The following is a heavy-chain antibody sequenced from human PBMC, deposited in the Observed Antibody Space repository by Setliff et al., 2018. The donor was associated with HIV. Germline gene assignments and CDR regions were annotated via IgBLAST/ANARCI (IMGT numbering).Heavy chain of an antibody. D-gene: IGHD6-6*01. CDR2: IYSSGST. CDR1: GGSISSYY. CDR3: ARYSSSSLYYYYYMDV. V-gene: IGHV4-59*12. Sequence: SETLSLTCTVSGGSISSYYWSWIRQPPGKGLEWIGHIYSSGSTNYNPSLKSRVTISVDTSKNQISLKLSSVTAADTAVYYCARYSSSSLYYYYYMDVWGKGTTVTVSS. J-gene: IGHJ6*03.